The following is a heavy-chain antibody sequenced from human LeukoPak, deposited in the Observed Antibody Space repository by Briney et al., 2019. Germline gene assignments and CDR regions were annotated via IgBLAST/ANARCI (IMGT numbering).Heavy chain of an antibody. V-gene: IGHV4-34*01. CDR2: INHSGSN. J-gene: IGHJ6*02. CDR1: GGSFSGYY. CDR3: ARGSSTSSLYYYYDYGMDV. Sequence: PSETLSLTCAVYGGSFSGYYWSWIRHPPGKGLEWIGEINHSGSNNYNPSLKSRVTISVDTSKNQFSLKLSSVTAADTAVYYCARGSSTSSLYYYYDYGMDVWGQGTTVTVSS. D-gene: IGHD2-2*01.